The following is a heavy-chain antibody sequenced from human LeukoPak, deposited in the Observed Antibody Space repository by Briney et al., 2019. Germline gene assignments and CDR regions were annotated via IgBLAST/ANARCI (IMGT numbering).Heavy chain of an antibody. D-gene: IGHD6-19*01. CDR2: IYYSGST. V-gene: IGHV4-30-4*08. J-gene: IGHJ4*02. Sequence: SQTLSLTCTVSGGSISSGDYYWSWIRRPPGKGLEWIGYIYYSGSTYYNPSLKSRVTISVDTSKNQFSLKLSSVTAADTAVYYCARERVRIAVAGAFDYWGQGTLVTVSS. CDR1: GGSISSGDYY. CDR3: ARERVRIAVAGAFDY.